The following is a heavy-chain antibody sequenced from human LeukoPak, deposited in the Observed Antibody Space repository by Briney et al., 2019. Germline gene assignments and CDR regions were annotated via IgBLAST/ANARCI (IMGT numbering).Heavy chain of an antibody. Sequence: TGGSLRLSCAASGFTFNNYGMHWVRQAPGKGLEWVAAISYDGRNKHYPDSVKGRFTISRDISTDTLWLQMDSLRTEDTAVYYCAKGPLRGTAAAIDYWGQGTLVTVSS. CDR2: ISYDGRNK. V-gene: IGHV3-30*18. CDR1: GFTFNNYG. CDR3: AKGPLRGTAAAIDY. D-gene: IGHD2-2*01. J-gene: IGHJ4*02.